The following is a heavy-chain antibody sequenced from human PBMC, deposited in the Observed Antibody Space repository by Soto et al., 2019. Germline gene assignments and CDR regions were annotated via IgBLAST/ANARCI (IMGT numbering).Heavy chain of an antibody. Sequence: QVQLVESGGGVVQPRRSLRLSCAASGFTFSSYAMHWVRQAPGKGLEWVAVISYDGSNKYYADSVKGRFTISRDNSKNTLYLQMNSLRAEDTAVYYCAKDSRMVYAIRGREYYFDYWGQGTLVTVSS. V-gene: IGHV3-30-3*02. J-gene: IGHJ4*02. CDR1: GFTFSSYA. D-gene: IGHD2-8*01. CDR3: AKDSRMVYAIRGREYYFDY. CDR2: ISYDGSNK.